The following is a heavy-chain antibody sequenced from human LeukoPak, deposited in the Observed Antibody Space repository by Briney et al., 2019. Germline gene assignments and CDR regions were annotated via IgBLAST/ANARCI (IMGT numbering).Heavy chain of an antibody. D-gene: IGHD6-19*01. CDR2: ISSSSSYT. Sequence: GGSLRLSCAASGFTFSDYYMSWIRRAPGKGLEWVSYISSSSSYTNYADSVKGRFTISRDNAKNSLYLQMNSLRAEETAVYYCARCGSGWYYFDYWDQGTLVTVSS. CDR1: GFTFSDYY. V-gene: IGHV3-11*06. J-gene: IGHJ4*02. CDR3: ARCGSGWYYFDY.